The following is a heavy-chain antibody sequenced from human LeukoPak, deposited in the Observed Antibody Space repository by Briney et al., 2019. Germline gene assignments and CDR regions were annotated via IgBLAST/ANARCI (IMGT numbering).Heavy chain of an antibody. CDR1: GFTFSTYS. CDR3: AELGITMIGGV. J-gene: IGHJ6*04. D-gene: IGHD3-10*02. CDR2: ISSTSNYR. Sequence: GGSLRLSCAASGFTFSTYSMNWVRQAPGKGLEWVSSISSTSNYRYYADSVKGRFTISRDNAKNSLYLQMNSLRAEDTAVYYCAELGITMIGGVRGKGTTVTISS. V-gene: IGHV3-21*01.